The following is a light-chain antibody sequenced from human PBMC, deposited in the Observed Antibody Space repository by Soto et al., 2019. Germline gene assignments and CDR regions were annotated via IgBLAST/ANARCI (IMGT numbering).Light chain of an antibody. V-gene: IGKV1-39*01. CDR3: QQGHYTPYT. CDR1: QNIRTY. CDR2: SAS. J-gene: IGKJ2*01. Sequence: DIQMTQSPYSLSAAVGDSVTSTCLASQNIRTYLNCYQQKPGRAPKLIIHSASAVPSGVPSRFSGSGSGQEFAITLSGLQPEDFATYYCQQGHYTPYTFGQGTKVDIK.